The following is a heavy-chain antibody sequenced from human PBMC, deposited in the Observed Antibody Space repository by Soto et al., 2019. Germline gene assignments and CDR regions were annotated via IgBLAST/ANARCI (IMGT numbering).Heavy chain of an antibody. CDR1: CGSISSGGYY. D-gene: IGHD3-22*01. V-gene: IGHV4-31*02. CDR3: ARVRRYYYDSSENSYYFDY. Sequence: PSETLSLTCTVSCGSISSGGYYWSWIRQHPGKGLEWIGYIYYSGSTYYNPSLKSRVTISVDTSKNQFSLKLSSVTAADTAVYYCARVRRYYYDSSENSYYFDYWGQGTLVTVSS. J-gene: IGHJ4*02. CDR2: IYYSGST.